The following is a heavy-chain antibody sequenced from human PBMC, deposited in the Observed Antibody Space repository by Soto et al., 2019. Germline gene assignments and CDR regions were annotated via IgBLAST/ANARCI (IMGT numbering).Heavy chain of an antibody. CDR2: IYYSGST. CDR3: ARRYGPGFDY. CDR1: GPSISRSRDY. J-gene: IGHJ4*02. Sequence: SDTLSLTGTVSGPSISRSRDYWGWIRQTPGKGLEWIGSIYYSGSTYYNPSLKSRVTISVDTSKNQFSLKLSSVTAADTAVYYCARRYGPGFDYWGQATRVTVPS. D-gene: IGHD4-17*01. V-gene: IGHV4-39*01.